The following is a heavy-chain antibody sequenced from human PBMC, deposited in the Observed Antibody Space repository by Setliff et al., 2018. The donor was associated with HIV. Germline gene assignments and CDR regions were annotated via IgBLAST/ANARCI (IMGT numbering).Heavy chain of an antibody. V-gene: IGHV4-39*01. CDR1: GGSISSSSYY. CDR3: ARGRFHRLHRPYSGSGSLGIQYFDY. Sequence: SETLSLTCTVSGGSISSSSYYWDWIRQPPGKGLEWIGSIYYSGSTYYNPSLKSRVTISVDTSKNQFSLKLSSVTAADTAVYYCARGRFHRLHRPYSGSGSLGIQYFDYWGQGTLVTVSS. D-gene: IGHD3-10*01. J-gene: IGHJ4*02. CDR2: IYYSGST.